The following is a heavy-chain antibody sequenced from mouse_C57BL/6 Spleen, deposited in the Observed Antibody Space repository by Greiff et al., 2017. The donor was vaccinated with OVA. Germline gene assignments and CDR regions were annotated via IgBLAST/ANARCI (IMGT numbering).Heavy chain of an antibody. CDR3: ASPTSPFAY. Sequence: QVQLQQPGAELVRPGTSVKLSCKASGYTFTSYWMHWVKQRPGQGLEWIGVIDPSDSYTNYNQKFKGKATLTVDTSSSTAYMQLSSLTSEDSAVYYCASPTSPFAYWGQGTLVTVSA. J-gene: IGHJ3*01. V-gene: IGHV1-59*01. CDR1: GYTFTSYW. CDR2: IDPSDSYT.